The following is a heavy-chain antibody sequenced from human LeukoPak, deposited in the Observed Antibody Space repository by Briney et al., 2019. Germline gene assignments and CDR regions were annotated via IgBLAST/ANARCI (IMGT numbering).Heavy chain of an antibody. CDR2: IYYRGIT. J-gene: IGHJ6*02. Sequence: SETLSLTCTVSGGSIGTFYWSWIRQTPGKGLEWIGYIYYRGITYYNPSLKSRVTISVDTSKNQFSLKLNSVTAADTAVYYCAREDPQTTVPEGMDVWGQGTTVTVSS. CDR1: GGSIGTFY. V-gene: IGHV4-59*01. CDR3: AREDPQTTVPEGMDV. D-gene: IGHD4-17*01.